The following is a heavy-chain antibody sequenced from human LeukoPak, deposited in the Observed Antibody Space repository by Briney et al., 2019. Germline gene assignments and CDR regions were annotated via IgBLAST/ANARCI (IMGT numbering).Heavy chain of an antibody. V-gene: IGHV1-69*04. D-gene: IGHD3-10*01. CDR1: GGTFSSYA. J-gene: IGHJ4*02. CDR3: ARVTTSGSYKFDN. CDR2: IIPILGIA. Sequence: SVKVSCKASGGTFSSYAISWVRQAPGQGLEWMGRIIPILGIANYAQKFQGRVTITADKSTSTAYMELSSLRSEDTAVYYCARVTTSGSYKFDNWGQGTLVTVSS.